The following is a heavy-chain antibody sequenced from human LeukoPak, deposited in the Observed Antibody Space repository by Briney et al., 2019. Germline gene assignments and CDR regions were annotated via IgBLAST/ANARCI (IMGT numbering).Heavy chain of an antibody. Sequence: SETLSLTCTVSGGSISSYYWSWIRQPPGKGLEWIGYIYYSGSTYYNPSLKSRVTISVDTSKNQFSLKLSSVTAADTAVYYCASTVGGSGGWFFNWFDPWGQGTLVTVSS. CDR1: GGSISSYY. V-gene: IGHV4-59*04. CDR2: IYYSGST. CDR3: ASTVGGSGGWFFNWFDP. J-gene: IGHJ5*02. D-gene: IGHD6-19*01.